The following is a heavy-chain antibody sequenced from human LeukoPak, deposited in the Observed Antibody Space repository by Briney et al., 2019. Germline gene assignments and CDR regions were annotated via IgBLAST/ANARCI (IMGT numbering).Heavy chain of an antibody. CDR2: IKQDGSEE. D-gene: IGHD2-2*01. V-gene: IGHV3-7*01. Sequence: TGGSLRLSCAASGLSFGSFWLSWVRQIPGKGLEWVANIKQDGSEEYYLDSVKGRFTVSRDNANNSLFLQMNSLRAEDTAKYYCARYCSSPTCYGTYPFWGQGTLVTVSS. J-gene: IGHJ4*02. CDR3: ARYCSSPTCYGTYPF. CDR1: GLSFGSFW.